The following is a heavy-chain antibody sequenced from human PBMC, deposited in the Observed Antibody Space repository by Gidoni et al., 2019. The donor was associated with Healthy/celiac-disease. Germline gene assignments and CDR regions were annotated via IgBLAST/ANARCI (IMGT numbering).Heavy chain of an antibody. CDR1: GGSFSGYY. J-gene: IGHJ5*02. Sequence: QVQLQQWGAGLLKPSETLSLTCAVYGGSFSGYYWRWIRQPPGKGLEWIGEINHSGSTNYNPSLKSRVTISVDTSKNQFSLKLSSVTAADTAVYYCARRGLPKYCSSTSCYRTRPRWFDPWGQGTLVTVSS. CDR3: ARRGLPKYCSSTSCYRTRPRWFDP. D-gene: IGHD2-2*01. V-gene: IGHV4-34*01. CDR2: INHSGST.